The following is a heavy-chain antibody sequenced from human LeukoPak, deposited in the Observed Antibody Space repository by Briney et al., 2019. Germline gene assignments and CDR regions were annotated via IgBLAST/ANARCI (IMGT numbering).Heavy chain of an antibody. CDR3: ARGGGIFGVLTTAHYYRIDV. D-gene: IGHD3-3*01. J-gene: IGHJ6*02. V-gene: IGHV1-69*13. Sequence: SVKVSCKASGGTFTNSAISWVRQAPGQGLEWTGGINPIFRTANYAQQFQDRVTIIADESTSTAYMELSLLKFEDTAVYYCARGGGIFGVLTTAHYYRIDVWGQGTTVTVSS. CDR2: INPIFRTA. CDR1: GGTFTNSA.